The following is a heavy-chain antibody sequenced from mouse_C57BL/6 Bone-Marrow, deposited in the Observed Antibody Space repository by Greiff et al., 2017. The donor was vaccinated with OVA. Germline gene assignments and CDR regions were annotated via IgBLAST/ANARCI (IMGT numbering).Heavy chain of an antibody. D-gene: IGHD2-4*01. CDR1: GFTFSDFY. V-gene: IGHV7-1*01. J-gene: IGHJ4*01. CDR2: SRNKANDNTT. CDR3: ARDAGLRRGGYAMDY. Sequence: EVQVVESGGGLVQSGRSLRLSCATSGFTFSDFYMEWVRQAPGKGLEWIAASRNKANDNTTEYSASVKGRFIVSRDTSQSILYLQMNALRAEDTAIYYCARDAGLRRGGYAMDYWGQGTSVTVSS.